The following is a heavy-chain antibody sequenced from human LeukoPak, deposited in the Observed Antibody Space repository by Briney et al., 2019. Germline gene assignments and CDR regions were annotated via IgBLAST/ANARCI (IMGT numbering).Heavy chain of an antibody. D-gene: IGHD3-22*01. CDR1: GYTFTSYD. CDR3: ARGPSGNYYDSSCYLDY. V-gene: IGHV1-46*03. CDR2: INPSGGST. J-gene: IGHJ4*02. Sequence: ASVKVSCKASGYTFTSYDMHWVRQAPGQGLEWMGIINPSGGSTSYAQKFQGRVTMTRDTSTSTVYMELNSLRSEDTAVYYCARGPSGNYYDSSCYLDYWGQGTLVTVSS.